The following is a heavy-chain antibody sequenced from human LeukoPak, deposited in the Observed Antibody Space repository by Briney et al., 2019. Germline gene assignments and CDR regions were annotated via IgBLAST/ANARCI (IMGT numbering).Heavy chain of an antibody. CDR2: IYYSGST. CDR1: GGSISSYY. V-gene: IGHV4-59*08. J-gene: IGHJ4*02. Sequence: SEILSLTCTVSGGSISSYYWSWIRQPPGKGLEWIGYIYYSGSTNYNPSLKSRVTISVDTSKNQFSLKLSSVTAADTAVYYCARFMITFGGLDYWGQGTLVTVSS. D-gene: IGHD3-16*01. CDR3: ARFMITFGGLDY.